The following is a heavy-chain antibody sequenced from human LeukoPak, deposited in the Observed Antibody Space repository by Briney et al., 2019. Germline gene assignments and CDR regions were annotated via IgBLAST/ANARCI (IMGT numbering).Heavy chain of an antibody. CDR3: ARGRSGYYRRAFDI. Sequence: PSETLSLTCPVYGGSFSGYYWSWIRQPPGKGLEWIGEINHSGSTNYNPSLKSRVTISVDTSKNQFSLKLSSVTAADTAVYYCARGRSGYYRRAFDIWGQGTMVTVSS. CDR1: GGSFSGYY. V-gene: IGHV4-34*01. CDR2: INHSGST. D-gene: IGHD3-22*01. J-gene: IGHJ3*02.